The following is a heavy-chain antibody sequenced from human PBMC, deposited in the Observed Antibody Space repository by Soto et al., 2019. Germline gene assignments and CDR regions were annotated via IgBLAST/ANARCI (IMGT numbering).Heavy chain of an antibody. CDR1: GGSISSSRYY. CDR3: ARDDYTYGVY. J-gene: IGHJ4*02. D-gene: IGHD3-3*01. V-gene: IGHV3-11*01. Sequence: LSLTCTVSGGSISSSRYYWGWIRQPPGKGLEWVSYIGPYGNSIYYADSVKGRFTISRDDAKKSLYLHMNSLRVEDTALYYCARDDYTYGVYWGQGSLVTVSS. CDR2: IGPYGNSI.